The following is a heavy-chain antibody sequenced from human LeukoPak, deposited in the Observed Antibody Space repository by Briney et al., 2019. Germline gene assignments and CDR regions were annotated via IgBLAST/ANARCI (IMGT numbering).Heavy chain of an antibody. CDR3: ARGGYSGYDLDY. CDR2: IYYGGST. J-gene: IGHJ4*02. D-gene: IGHD5-12*01. Sequence: SETLSLTCTVSGGSISGGGYYWAWIRQHPGKGLEWIGYIYYGGSTHYNPSLKSRLTISLDTSKNQFSLKLSSVTAADTAVYYCARGGYSGYDLDYWGQGTLVTVSS. V-gene: IGHV4-31*03. CDR1: GGSISGGGYY.